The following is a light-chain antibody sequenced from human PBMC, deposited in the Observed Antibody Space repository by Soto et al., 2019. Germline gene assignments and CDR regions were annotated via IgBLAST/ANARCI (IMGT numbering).Light chain of an antibody. J-gene: IGLJ2*01. CDR2: DVS. V-gene: IGLV2-14*01. CDR3: SSYTGSNTPVV. CDR1: SSDVGGYNY. Sequence: QSALTQPASVSGSPGQSITISCTGTSSDVGGYNYVSWYQQHPGKAPNLIIFDVSNRPSVVSNRFSGSKSGNSASLTISGLQAEDEDDYYCSSYTGSNTPVVFGGGTKLTVL.